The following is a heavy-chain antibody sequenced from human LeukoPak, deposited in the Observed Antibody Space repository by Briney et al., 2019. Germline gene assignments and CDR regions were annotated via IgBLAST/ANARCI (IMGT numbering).Heavy chain of an antibody. Sequence: SETLSLACTVSGGSISNYYWGWIRQPAGKGLEWIGRIYSSGSAVYNPSLKSRVTVSVDTSKNQFSLELSSVTAADTAVYYCARDSYRIDAFDIWGHGTMVTVSS. J-gene: IGHJ3*02. V-gene: IGHV4-4*07. CDR1: GGSISNYY. D-gene: IGHD3-16*02. CDR3: ARDSYRIDAFDI. CDR2: IYSSGSA.